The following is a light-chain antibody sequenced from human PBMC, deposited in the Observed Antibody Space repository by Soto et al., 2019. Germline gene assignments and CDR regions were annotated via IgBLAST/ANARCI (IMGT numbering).Light chain of an antibody. CDR1: QSISSW. J-gene: IGKJ1*01. V-gene: IGKV1-5*03. CDR3: LQYTSYSRT. CDR2: KAS. Sequence: DIQMTQSPSTLSASVGDRVTITCRASQSISSWLAWYQQKPGQAPKLLIYKASTLQSGVPSRFSGSQSGTEFTLTINSQQPDDFATYYCLQYTSYSRTFGQGTRVEI.